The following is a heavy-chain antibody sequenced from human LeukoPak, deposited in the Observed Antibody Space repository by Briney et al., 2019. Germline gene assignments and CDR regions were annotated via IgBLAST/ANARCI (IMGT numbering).Heavy chain of an antibody. CDR1: GYSFTSYW. J-gene: IGHJ5*02. Sequence: PGESLKISCKASGYSFTSYWIAWVRQIPGKGLEWMGVIYPDDFDTRYSPSFQGQVTISADKSISTAFLQWSSLKASDTAIYYCARHGKLSASRNWFDPWGQGTLVTVSS. D-gene: IGHD1-26*01. CDR3: ARHGKLSASRNWFDP. CDR2: IYPDDFDT. V-gene: IGHV5-51*01.